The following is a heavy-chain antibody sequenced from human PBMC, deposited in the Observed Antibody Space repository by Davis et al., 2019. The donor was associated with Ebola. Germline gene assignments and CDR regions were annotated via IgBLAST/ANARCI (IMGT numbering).Heavy chain of an antibody. D-gene: IGHD6-25*01. V-gene: IGHV3-73*01. Sequence: AGSLTLSCAASGFTSSGSAMHRVRQASGKGLEWVGRIRSRANNYATAYAASVKGRFTVSRDDSKNTAYLQMNSLKTEDTAVYYCTSSGNYGDYWGQGTLVTVSS. CDR3: TSSGNYGDY. CDR1: GFTSSGSA. CDR2: IRSRANNYAT. J-gene: IGHJ4*02.